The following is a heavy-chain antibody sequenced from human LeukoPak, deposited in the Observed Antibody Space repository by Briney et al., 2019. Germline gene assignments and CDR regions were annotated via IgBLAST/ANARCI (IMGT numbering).Heavy chain of an antibody. CDR1: GFTFSSYW. D-gene: IGHD5-12*01. CDR2: IKQDGSEK. CDR3: ARDPRTYATFTFVY. V-gene: IGHV3-7*01. J-gene: IGHJ4*02. Sequence: GGSLRLSCAASGFTFSSYWMSWVRQAPGKGLEWVANIKQDGSEKYYVDSVKGRFTISRDNAKNSLYLQMNSLRAEDTAVYYCARDPRTYATFTFVYWGQGTLVTVSS.